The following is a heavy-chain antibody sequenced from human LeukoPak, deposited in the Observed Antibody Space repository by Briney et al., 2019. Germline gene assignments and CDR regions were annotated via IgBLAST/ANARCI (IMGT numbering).Heavy chain of an antibody. CDR3: ARKASTIAAVLDF. CDR1: GGSFSGYY. V-gene: IGHV4-59*01. D-gene: IGHD6-13*01. Sequence: SETLSLTCAVYGGSFSGYYWSWLRQPPGKGLEWIGYIYSSGSTNYNPSLKSRVTISVDTSKNQFSLKLNSVTAADTAVYYCARKASTIAAVLDFWGQGTLVTVSS. J-gene: IGHJ4*02. CDR2: IYSSGST.